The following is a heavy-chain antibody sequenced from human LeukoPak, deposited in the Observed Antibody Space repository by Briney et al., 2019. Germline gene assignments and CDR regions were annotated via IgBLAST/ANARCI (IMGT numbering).Heavy chain of an antibody. CDR1: GGSISSFY. V-gene: IGHV4-59*08. J-gene: IGHJ5*02. CDR3: ARTPKTYSSGWYWFDH. D-gene: IGHD6-19*01. Sequence: SDTLSLTCTVSGGSISSFYWSWIRQPPGKGLEWIGYIYYSGSTNYNPSLKSRVTISVDTSKNQFPLKLSSVTAADTAVYYCARTPKTYSSGWYWFDHWGQGTLVTVSS. CDR2: IYYSGST.